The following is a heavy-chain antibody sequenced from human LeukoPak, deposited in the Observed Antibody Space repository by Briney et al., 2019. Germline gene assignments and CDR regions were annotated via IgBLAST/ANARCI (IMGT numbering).Heavy chain of an antibody. V-gene: IGHV4-34*01. CDR2: INHSGST. Sequence: AETLSLTCAVYGGSFSGYYWSWIRQPPGKGLEWIGEINHSGSTNYNPSLKSQVTISVDTSKNQFSLTLSSVTAAAAAVYYCARISAIAALYWGQGTLVTVSS. D-gene: IGHD6-13*01. J-gene: IGHJ4*02. CDR1: GGSFSGYY. CDR3: ARISAIAALY.